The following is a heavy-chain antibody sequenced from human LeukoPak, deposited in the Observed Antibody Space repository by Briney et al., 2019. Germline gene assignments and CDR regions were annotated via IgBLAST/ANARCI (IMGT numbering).Heavy chain of an antibody. Sequence: PGRSLRLSCAASGFTFSSYGMHWVRQAPGKGLEWVAVIWYDGSNKYYADSVKGRFTISRDSSKNTLYLQMNSLRAEDTAVYYCARNQDYGVYNSVGAFDIWGQGTMVTVSS. CDR2: IWYDGSNK. J-gene: IGHJ3*02. V-gene: IGHV3-33*01. D-gene: IGHD4-17*01. CDR3: ARNQDYGVYNSVGAFDI. CDR1: GFTFSSYG.